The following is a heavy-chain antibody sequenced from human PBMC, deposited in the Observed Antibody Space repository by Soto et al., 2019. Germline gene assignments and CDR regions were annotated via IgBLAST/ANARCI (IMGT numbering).Heavy chain of an antibody. CDR2: INHSGST. J-gene: IGHJ5*02. CDR1: GGSFSGYY. V-gene: IGHV4-34*01. D-gene: IGHD3-3*01. CDR3: ARSTWEWWFDP. Sequence: PSETLSLTCAVYGGSFSGYYWSWIRQPPGKGLEWIGEINHSGSTNYNPSLKSRVTISVDTSKNQFSLKLSSVTAADTAVYYCARSTWEWWFDPWGQGTLVTVSS.